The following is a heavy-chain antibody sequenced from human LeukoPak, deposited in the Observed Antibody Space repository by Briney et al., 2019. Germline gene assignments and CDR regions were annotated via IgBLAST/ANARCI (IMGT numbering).Heavy chain of an antibody. J-gene: IGHJ3*02. CDR2: IYESRST. Sequence: KTSETLSLTCSVSGGSVSSGSYYWSWIRQPPGKGLEFIGYIYESRSTTSNPSLKSRVTISVDTSKNQFSLNPRSVTAADTAVYYCARGGSWAAFDIWGQGTMVTVSS. CDR1: GGSVSSGSYY. CDR3: ARGGSWAAFDI. D-gene: IGHD1-26*01. V-gene: IGHV4-61*01.